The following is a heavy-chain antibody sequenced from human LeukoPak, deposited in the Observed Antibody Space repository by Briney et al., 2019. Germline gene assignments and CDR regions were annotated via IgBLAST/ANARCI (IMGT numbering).Heavy chain of an antibody. J-gene: IGHJ6*03. CDR2: LSGSGGGI. D-gene: IGHD3-9*01. V-gene: IGHV3-23*01. CDR1: GITLSNYG. CDR3: ARWAVDWLQIYYYMDV. Sequence: GGSLRLSCAVSGITLSNYGMSWVRQAPGKGLEWVAGLSGSGGGINYADSVKGRFTISRDNAKNSLYLQMNSLRAEDTAVYYCARWAVDWLQIYYYMDVWGKGTTVTVSS.